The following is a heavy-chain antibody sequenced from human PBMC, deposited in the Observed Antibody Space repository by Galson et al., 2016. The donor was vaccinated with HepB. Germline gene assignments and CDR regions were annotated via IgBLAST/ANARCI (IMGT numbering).Heavy chain of an antibody. V-gene: IGHV3-33*01. CDR2: ILNDGSQE. CDR1: GFTFSYYG. CDR3: VRDDSREANGFDI. D-gene: IGHD3-22*01. J-gene: IGHJ3*02. Sequence: SLRLSCAPSGFTFSYYGMHWVRQAPGQGLEWLAAILNDGSQEYYADSVKGRFTISRDNSRDTLYLHMNSLRVEETAVYYCVRDDSREANGFDIWGQGTMVVVSS.